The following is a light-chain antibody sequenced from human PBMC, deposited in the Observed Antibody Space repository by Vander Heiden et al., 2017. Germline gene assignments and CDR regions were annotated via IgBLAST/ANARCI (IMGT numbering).Light chain of an antibody. J-gene: IGLJ1*01. Sequence: QSALIQPASVYGCPGQSNTISCPGTSSDVGSYNLVSWYQPHPGKAPKLMIYEVSKRPSVVSNRFSVSKSGNTASLTISGRQAEDDADYYCCSYAGISIPYVFGTGTKVTVL. CDR1: SSDVGSYNL. V-gene: IGLV2-23*02. CDR2: EVS. CDR3: CSYAGISIPYV.